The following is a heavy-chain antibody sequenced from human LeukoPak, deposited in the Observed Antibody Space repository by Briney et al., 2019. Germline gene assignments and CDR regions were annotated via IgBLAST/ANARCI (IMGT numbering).Heavy chain of an antibody. CDR1: GFTVSSNY. CDR3: AKLDHGRLGLDY. V-gene: IGHV3-53*01. D-gene: IGHD2-15*01. CDR2: IYSGGST. Sequence: GGSLRLSCAASGFTVSSNYMSWVRQAPGKGLEWVSVIYSGGSTYYADSVKGRFTISRDNSKNTLYLQMNSLRAEDTAVYYCAKLDHGRLGLDYWGQGTLVTVSS. J-gene: IGHJ4*02.